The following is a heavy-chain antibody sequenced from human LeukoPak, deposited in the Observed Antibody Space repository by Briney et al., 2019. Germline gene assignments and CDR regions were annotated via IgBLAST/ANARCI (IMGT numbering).Heavy chain of an antibody. D-gene: IGHD6-19*01. CDR3: ARHRLEYSSESPEYYFDY. J-gene: IGHJ4*02. CDR1: GGSISSYY. CDR2: IYYSGST. V-gene: IGHV4-59*01. Sequence: PSETLSLTCSVSGGSISSYYWSRIRQPPGKGLKWIGYIYYSGSTNYNPSLKSRVTISVDTSKNQFSLKLSSVTAADTAVYYCARHRLEYSSESPEYYFDYWGQGTLVTVSS.